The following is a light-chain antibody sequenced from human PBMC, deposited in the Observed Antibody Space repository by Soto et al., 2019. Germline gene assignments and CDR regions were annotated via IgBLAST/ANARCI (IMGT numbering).Light chain of an antibody. Sequence: QSVLTQPASVSGSPGQSITFSCTGTSSDVGDYNYVSWYQQHPGKAPKLMIYDVSKRPSGVSNRCSGSKSGNTASLTISALQAADEADYYCTSYTGSSTLVVFGGGTKLTVL. CDR1: SSDVGDYNY. V-gene: IGLV2-14*03. CDR3: TSYTGSSTLVV. CDR2: DVS. J-gene: IGLJ2*01.